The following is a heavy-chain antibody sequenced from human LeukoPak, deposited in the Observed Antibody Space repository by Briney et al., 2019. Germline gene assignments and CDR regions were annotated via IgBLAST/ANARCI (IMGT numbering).Heavy chain of an antibody. V-gene: IGHV3-23*01. D-gene: IGHD2-21*01. J-gene: IGHJ4*02. Sequence: GGSLRLSCAASGFTFSSYAMNWVRQSPGKGLEWVSTIRRSGGVTYYADSVRGRFAISRDNSKNTLYLQMNSLRAEDTAVYYCAKADAPGDLWESFDYWGQGTLVTVSS. CDR3: AKADAPGDLWESFDY. CDR1: GFTFSSYA. CDR2: IRRSGGVT.